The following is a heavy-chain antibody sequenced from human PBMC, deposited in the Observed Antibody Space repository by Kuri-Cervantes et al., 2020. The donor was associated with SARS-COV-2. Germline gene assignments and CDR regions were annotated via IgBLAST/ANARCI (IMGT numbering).Heavy chain of an antibody. CDR1: GFTFSSYG. D-gene: IGHD2-2*02. J-gene: IGHJ4*02. CDR3: ARVEGYCRSTSCYTGAFDY. Sequence: GESLKISCAASGFTFSSYGMHWVRQAPGKGLEWVAVISYDGSNKYYADSVKGRFTIPRDNSKNTLYLQMNSLRAEDTAVYYCARVEGYCRSTSCYTGAFDYWGQGTLVTVSS. V-gene: IGHV3-30*03. CDR2: ISYDGSNK.